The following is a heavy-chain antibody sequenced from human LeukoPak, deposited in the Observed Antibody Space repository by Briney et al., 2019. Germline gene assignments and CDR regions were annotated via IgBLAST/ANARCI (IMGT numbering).Heavy chain of an antibody. CDR3: ARENATGYFDWLLYYYGMDV. CDR2: IIPILGIA. D-gene: IGHD3-9*01. CDR1: GGTFSSYA. V-gene: IGHV1-69*04. Sequence: SVKVSCKASGGTFSSYAISWVRQAPGQGLEWMGRIIPILGIANYAQKFQGRVTITADKSTSIAYMELSSLRSEDTAVYYCARENATGYFDWLLYYYGMDVWGQGTMVTVSS. J-gene: IGHJ6*02.